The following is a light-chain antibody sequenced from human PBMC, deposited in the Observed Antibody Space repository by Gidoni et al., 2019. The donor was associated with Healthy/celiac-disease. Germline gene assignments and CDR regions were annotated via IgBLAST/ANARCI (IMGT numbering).Light chain of an antibody. J-gene: IGKJ5*01. Sequence: EIVLTQSPATLSLSPGERATLSCRASQSVSSYLAWYQQKPGQAPRLLIYDASNRATGIPARFSSSGSGTDVTLTISSLEPEDFAVDYCQQRSYWPRITFXQXTRLEIK. CDR3: QQRSYWPRIT. CDR2: DAS. CDR1: QSVSSY. V-gene: IGKV3-11*01.